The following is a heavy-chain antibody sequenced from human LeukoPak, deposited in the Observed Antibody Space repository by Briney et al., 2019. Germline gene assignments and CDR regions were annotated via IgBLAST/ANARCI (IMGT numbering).Heavy chain of an antibody. Sequence: SETLSLTCTVSGGSISSGGYYWSWIRQHPGKGLEWIGYIYYSGSTYYNPSLKSRVTISVDTSKNQFSLKLSSVTAADTAVYYCARGDEDGYNLDYWGQGTLVTVSS. V-gene: IGHV4-31*03. CDR1: GGSISSGGYY. J-gene: IGHJ4*02. D-gene: IGHD5-24*01. CDR2: IYYSGST. CDR3: ARGDEDGYNLDY.